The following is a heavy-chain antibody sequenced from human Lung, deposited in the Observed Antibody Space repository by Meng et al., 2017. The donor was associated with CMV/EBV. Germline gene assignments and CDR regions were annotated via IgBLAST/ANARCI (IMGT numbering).Heavy chain of an antibody. V-gene: IGHV3-21*01. J-gene: IGHJ6*02. Sequence: GGSLRLSCAASGFTFSSYSMNWVRQAPGKGLEWVSSISSSSSYIYYAGSVKGRFIISRDNAKNSLYRQMNRLRAEDTAVYYCARDLSIVPAAISDYYGMDVWGQGTMVTGSS. CDR2: ISSSSSYI. CDR3: ARDLSIVPAAISDYYGMDV. D-gene: IGHD2-2*02. CDR1: GFTFSSYS.